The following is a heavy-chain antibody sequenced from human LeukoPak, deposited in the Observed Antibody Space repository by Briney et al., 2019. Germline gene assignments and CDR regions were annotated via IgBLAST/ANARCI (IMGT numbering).Heavy chain of an antibody. J-gene: IGHJ3*01. D-gene: IGHD2-2*01. Sequence: PSQTLSLTCTVSGGSISSGGYYWSWIRQHPGKGLEWIGYINYSGSTYYNPSLKSRVIMSVDTSKNQFSLKLNSATAADTAVYYCARGYCAGTSCYRYAFHVWGQGTMVTVSS. V-gene: IGHV4-31*03. CDR2: INYSGST. CDR3: ARGYCAGTSCYRYAFHV. CDR1: GGSISSGGYY.